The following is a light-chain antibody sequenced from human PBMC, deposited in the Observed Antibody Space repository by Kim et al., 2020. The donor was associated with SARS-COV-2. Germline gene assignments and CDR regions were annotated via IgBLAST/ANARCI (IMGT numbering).Light chain of an antibody. CDR3: QHYGSSLS. V-gene: IGKV3-20*01. CDR2: GTS. Sequence: LYPGDSATLSCRASQSVSSSSLAWYQQKPGQAPRLLIYGTSSRATGIPDRFSGSGSGTDFTLTISRLEPGDFAVYYCQHYGSSLSFGLGTKVDIK. CDR1: QSVSSSS. J-gene: IGKJ1*01.